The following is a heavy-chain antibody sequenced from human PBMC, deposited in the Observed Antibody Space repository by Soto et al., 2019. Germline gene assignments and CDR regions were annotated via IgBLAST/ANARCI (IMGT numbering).Heavy chain of an antibody. CDR3: ARAVSGYFNFDY. D-gene: IGHD5-12*01. Sequence: SETLSLTCTVFGGSVTSYYWTWIRQPPGKGLEWIGYAHYSGSTNYNPSLKSRVTISVDTSKNQFSLKLSSVTAADTAVYYCARAVSGYFNFDYWGQGTLVTVSS. J-gene: IGHJ4*02. CDR1: GGSVTSYY. CDR2: AHYSGST. V-gene: IGHV4-59*02.